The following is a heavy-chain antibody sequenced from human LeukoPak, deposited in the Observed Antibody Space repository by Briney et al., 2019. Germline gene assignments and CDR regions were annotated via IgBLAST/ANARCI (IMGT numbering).Heavy chain of an antibody. CDR1: GFTFSSYW. Sequence: GSLRLSCAASGFTFSSYWMHWVRQAPGKGLVWVSRINSDGSSTSYADSVKGRFTISRDNAKNTLYLQMNSLRAEDTAVYYCARERGGSYYLPFSDYWGQGTLVTVSS. D-gene: IGHD1-26*01. CDR2: INSDGSST. V-gene: IGHV3-74*01. CDR3: ARERGGSYYLPFSDY. J-gene: IGHJ4*02.